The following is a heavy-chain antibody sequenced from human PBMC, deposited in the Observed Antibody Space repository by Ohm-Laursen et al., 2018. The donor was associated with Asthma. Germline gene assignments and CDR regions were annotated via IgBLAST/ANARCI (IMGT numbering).Heavy chain of an antibody. J-gene: IGHJ5*02. Sequence: SVKVSCKASGGTFSSYAISWVRQAPGQGLEWMGGIIPIFGTANYAQKFQGRVTITADESTSTAYMELSSLRSEDTAVYYCARSPGGYFDWLLPTPRWFDPWGQGTLVTVSS. CDR2: IIPIFGTA. CDR3: ARSPGGYFDWLLPTPRWFDP. V-gene: IGHV1-69*13. D-gene: IGHD3-9*01. CDR1: GGTFSSYA.